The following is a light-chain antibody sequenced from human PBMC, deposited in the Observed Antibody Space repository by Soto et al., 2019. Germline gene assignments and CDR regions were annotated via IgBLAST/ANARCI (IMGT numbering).Light chain of an antibody. CDR1: QGIRIY. Sequence: DIQMTQSPPSLSTSVGDRVTITCRGSQGIRIYLAWYQQKPGKVPKLLIYSASTLQSGVPSRFSGSGSGTDFTLTISSLQPEDVATYYCQKYNSAPWTFGQGTKVEIK. CDR3: QKYNSAPWT. V-gene: IGKV1-27*01. CDR2: SAS. J-gene: IGKJ1*01.